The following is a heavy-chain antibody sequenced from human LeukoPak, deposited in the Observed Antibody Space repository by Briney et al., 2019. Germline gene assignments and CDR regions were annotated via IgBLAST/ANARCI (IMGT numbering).Heavy chain of an antibody. J-gene: IGHJ4*02. CDR1: GDSISRSGYY. Sequence: SETLSLTCIVSGDSISRSGYYWGWIRQPPGKALEWIGSIYYSGSTYYNPSLKSRVTISVDTSKNQFSLKLSSVTATDTAVYYCARHYGYNYGYVDYWGQGTLVTVSS. CDR2: IYYSGST. D-gene: IGHD5-18*01. V-gene: IGHV4-39*01. CDR3: ARHYGYNYGYVDY.